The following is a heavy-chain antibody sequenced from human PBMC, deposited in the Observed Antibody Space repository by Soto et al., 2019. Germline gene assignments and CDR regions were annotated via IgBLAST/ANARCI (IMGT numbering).Heavy chain of an antibody. J-gene: IGHJ6*02. CDR2: ISYDGSNK. Sequence: QVQLVESGGGVVQPGRSLRLSCAASGFTFSSYAMHWVRQAPGKGLEWVAVISYDGSNKYYADSVKGRFTISRDNSKNKLYLQMNSLRAEDTAVYYCARDTLLMVYANYGMDVWGQGTTVTVSS. V-gene: IGHV3-30-3*01. CDR3: ARDTLLMVYANYGMDV. CDR1: GFTFSSYA. D-gene: IGHD2-8*01.